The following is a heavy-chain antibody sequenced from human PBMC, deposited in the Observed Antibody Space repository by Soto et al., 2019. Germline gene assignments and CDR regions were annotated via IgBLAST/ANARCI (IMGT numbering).Heavy chain of an antibody. V-gene: IGHV1-3*01. J-gene: IGHJ3*02. Sequence: ASVKVSCKASGYTYISYSMHWVRQAPGQRLEWMGWINVGNGNTKYSQNFQGRVTINQDTSASTAYMELSSLTSEDTAVYYCARLTMAQDAFDIWGQGTMVTVSS. CDR2: INVGNGNT. CDR3: ARLTMAQDAFDI. D-gene: IGHD3-10*01. CDR1: GYTYISYS.